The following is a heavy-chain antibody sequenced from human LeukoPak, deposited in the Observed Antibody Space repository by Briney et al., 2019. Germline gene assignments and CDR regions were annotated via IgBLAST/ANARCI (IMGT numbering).Heavy chain of an antibody. J-gene: IGHJ4*02. CDR3: ARDTGDYFDY. V-gene: IGHV4-59*02. CDR2: IYYSGST. D-gene: IGHD3-10*01. Sequence: SETLSLTCTVPGGSVSSYSWNWIRQPPGKGLEWIGYIYYSGSTNYNPSLKSRVTISVDTSKNQFSLKLSSVTAADTAVYYCARDTGDYFDYWGQGALVTVSS. CDR1: GGSVSSYS.